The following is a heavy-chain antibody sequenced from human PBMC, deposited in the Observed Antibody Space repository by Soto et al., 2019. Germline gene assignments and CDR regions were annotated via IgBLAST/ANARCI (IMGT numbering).Heavy chain of an antibody. CDR1: GFTFSGSA. CDR3: TASAYDKFLDY. V-gene: IGHV3-73*01. D-gene: IGHD5-12*01. CDR2: IRNKANNYAT. J-gene: IGHJ4*02. Sequence: LRLSCSASGFTFSGSAMHWVRQASGKGLEWVGRIRNKANNYATAYAASVRGRFTISRDDSKNTAYLQMNSLKTEDTAVYYCTASAYDKFLDYWAQGRLVTVSS.